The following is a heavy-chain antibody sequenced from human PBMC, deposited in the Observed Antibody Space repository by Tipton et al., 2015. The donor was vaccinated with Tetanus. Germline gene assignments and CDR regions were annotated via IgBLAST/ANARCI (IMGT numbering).Heavy chain of an antibody. J-gene: IGHJ4*02. CDR2: ITSNSVNR. Sequence: AVSGFTFDDSAMHWVRQAPGKGLEWVSGITSNSVNRGYADSVKGRFTISRDNAKKSLYLQMDSLRAEDTAFYYCTKGAWFDYWGQGTLVTVSS. CDR3: TKGAWFDY. V-gene: IGHV3-9*01. CDR1: GFTFDDSA.